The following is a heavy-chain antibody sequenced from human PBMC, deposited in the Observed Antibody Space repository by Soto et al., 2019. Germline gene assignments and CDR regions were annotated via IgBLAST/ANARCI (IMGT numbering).Heavy chain of an antibody. D-gene: IGHD3-10*01. CDR2: ISAYNGNT. Sequence: ASVKVSCKASGYTFTSYGISWVRQAPGQGLEWMGWISAYNGNTNYAQKLQGRVTMTTDTSTSTAYMELRSLRSDDTAVYYCARSTRWFGEWGSFGGMDVWGQGTTVTVSS. CDR3: ARSTRWFGEWGSFGGMDV. J-gene: IGHJ6*02. V-gene: IGHV1-18*01. CDR1: GYTFTSYG.